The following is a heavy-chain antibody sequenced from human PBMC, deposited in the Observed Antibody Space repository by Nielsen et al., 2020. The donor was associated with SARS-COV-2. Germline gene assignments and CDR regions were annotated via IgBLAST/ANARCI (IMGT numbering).Heavy chain of an antibody. V-gene: IGHV3-23*01. Sequence: GESLKISCAASGFTFMKFAMNWVRQSPEKGLEWVSGISGSGGSTYYADSVKGRFTISRDNSKNTLYLQMNSLRAEDTAVYYCARAGPYDIVVVVAALDYWGQGTLVTVSS. CDR2: ISGSGGST. CDR1: GFTFMKFA. J-gene: IGHJ4*02. D-gene: IGHD2-15*01. CDR3: ARAGPYDIVVVVAALDY.